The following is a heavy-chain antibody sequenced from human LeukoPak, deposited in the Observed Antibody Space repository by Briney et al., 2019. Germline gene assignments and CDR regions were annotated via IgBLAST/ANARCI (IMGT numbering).Heavy chain of an antibody. Sequence: SQTLSLTCALSGDSFSGNSAAWDWIRQSPSRGLEWLERTYHRAKWYNDYAVSVKSRITINPDTSKNQFSLQLNSVTPEDTAVYYCARAAASVSRWPVTYYGMDVWGQGTTVTVSS. D-gene: IGHD2-2*01. J-gene: IGHJ6*02. CDR1: GDSFSGNSAA. CDR3: ARAAASVSRWPVTYYGMDV. CDR2: TYHRAKWYN. V-gene: IGHV6-1*01.